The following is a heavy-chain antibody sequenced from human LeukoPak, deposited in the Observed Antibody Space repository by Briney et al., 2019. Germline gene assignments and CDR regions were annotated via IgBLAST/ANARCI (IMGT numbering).Heavy chain of an antibody. J-gene: IGHJ3*02. D-gene: IGHD5-12*01. Sequence: ASVKVSCKASGYTFTGYYMHWVRQAPGQGLEWMGWINPNSGGTNYAQKSQGRVTMTRDTSISTAYMELSRLRSDDTAVYYCARGVVATIGAFDIWGQGTMVTVSS. V-gene: IGHV1-2*02. CDR3: ARGVVATIGAFDI. CDR2: INPNSGGT. CDR1: GYTFTGYY.